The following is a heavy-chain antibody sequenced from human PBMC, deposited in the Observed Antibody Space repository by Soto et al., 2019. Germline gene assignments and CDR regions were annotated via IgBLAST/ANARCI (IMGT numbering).Heavy chain of an antibody. Sequence: GSLRLSCAASGFTFSNAWMNWVRQAPGKGLEWVGRIKSKTDGGTTDYAAPVKGRFTISRDDSKNTLYLQMNSLKTEDTAVYYCTTGPLHCGGDCDYYYGMDVWGQGTTVTVSS. V-gene: IGHV3-15*07. D-gene: IGHD2-21*02. CDR2: IKSKTDGGTT. CDR1: GFTFSNAW. J-gene: IGHJ6*02. CDR3: TTGPLHCGGDCDYYYGMDV.